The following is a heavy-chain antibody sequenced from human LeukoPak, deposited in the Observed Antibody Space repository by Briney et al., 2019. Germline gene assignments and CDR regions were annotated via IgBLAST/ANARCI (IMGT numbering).Heavy chain of an antibody. Sequence: SETLSLTCAVYGGSFSGYYWSWIRQPPGKGLEWIGEINHSGSTNYNPSLKSRVTISVDTSKNQFSLKLSSVTAADTAVYYCARHSLPYYYDSSGYSGFDYWGQGTLVTVSS. V-gene: IGHV4-34*01. CDR2: INHSGST. CDR1: GGSFSGYY. J-gene: IGHJ4*02. D-gene: IGHD3-22*01. CDR3: ARHSLPYYYDSSGYSGFDY.